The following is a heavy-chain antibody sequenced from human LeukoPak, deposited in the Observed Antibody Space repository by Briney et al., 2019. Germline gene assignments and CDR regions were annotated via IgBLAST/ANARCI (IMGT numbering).Heavy chain of an antibody. CDR3: AKPGTIFGEYYFDY. CDR2: ISYDGSNK. J-gene: IGHJ4*02. D-gene: IGHD3-3*01. Sequence: GGSLRLSCAASGFTFSSYGMDWVRQAPGKGLEWVAVISYDGSNKYYADSVKGRFTISRDNDKKKLYLQMNSLRAEDTAVYYCAKPGTIFGEYYFDYWGQGTLVTVSS. CDR1: GFTFSSYG. V-gene: IGHV3-30*18.